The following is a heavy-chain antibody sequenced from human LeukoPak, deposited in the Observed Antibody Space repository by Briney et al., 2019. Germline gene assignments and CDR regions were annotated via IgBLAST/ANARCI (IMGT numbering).Heavy chain of an antibody. D-gene: IGHD3-3*01. Sequence: SETLSLTCTVSGGSISSSSYYWGWIRQPPGKGLEWIGSIYYSGTTYYNPSLKSRVIISVDKSKNQFSLKLSSVTAADTAVYYCARGRRYDFWSGHPSLYYYMDVWGKGTTVTVSS. J-gene: IGHJ6*03. CDR2: IYYSGTT. CDR3: ARGRRYDFWSGHPSLYYYMDV. CDR1: GGSISSSSYY. V-gene: IGHV4-39*07.